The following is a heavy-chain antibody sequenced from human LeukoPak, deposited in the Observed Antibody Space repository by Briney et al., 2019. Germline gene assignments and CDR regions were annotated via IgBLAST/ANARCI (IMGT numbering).Heavy chain of an antibody. CDR1: GFSFSSYA. D-gene: IGHD3-3*01. J-gene: IGHJ6*02. Sequence: GGSLRLSCAASGFSFSSYAMHWVRQAPGKGLEWVAVISYDGRNEYYADSVKGRFTISRDISKNTLYLQMNSLRPEDTAVYYCARGGDSWSGYSHGMDVWGQGTTVTVSS. CDR2: ISYDGRNE. CDR3: ARGGDSWSGYSHGMDV. V-gene: IGHV3-30-3*01.